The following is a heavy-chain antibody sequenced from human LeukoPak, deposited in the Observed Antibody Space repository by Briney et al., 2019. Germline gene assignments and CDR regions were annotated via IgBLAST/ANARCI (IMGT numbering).Heavy chain of an antibody. V-gene: IGHV4-34*01. Sequence: SETLSLTCAVSGGSFSGHYWSWIRQPPGKGLEWIGEINDSGITNYNPSLKSRVTISADTSKNQFSLKLCSVTAADTAVYYCAKNNWFDPWGQGTLVTVSS. CDR3: AKNNWFDP. CDR1: GGSFSGHY. J-gene: IGHJ5*02. CDR2: INDSGIT.